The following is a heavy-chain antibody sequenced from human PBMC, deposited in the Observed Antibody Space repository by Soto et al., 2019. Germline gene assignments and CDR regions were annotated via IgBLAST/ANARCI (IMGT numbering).Heavy chain of an antibody. CDR1: GFTFSDFA. CDR2: ASGSGSGT. J-gene: IGHJ4*02. CDR3: AKGRPGVAAAPDD. Sequence: GGSLRLSCAASGFTFSDFAMAWVRQAPGKGLEWVSSASGSGSGTYYADSVKGRFTISRDNSKNTLFLHMTNLRAGDTALYFCAKGRPGVAAAPDDWGQGTLVTVSS. D-gene: IGHD2-21*01. V-gene: IGHV3-23*01.